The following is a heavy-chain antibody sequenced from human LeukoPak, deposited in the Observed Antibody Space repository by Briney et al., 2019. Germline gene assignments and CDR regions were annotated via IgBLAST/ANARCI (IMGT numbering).Heavy chain of an antibody. CDR2: IGPHSGGT. D-gene: IGHD6-19*01. J-gene: IGHJ4*02. CDR1: GYSFSDTY. V-gene: IGHV1-2*06. CDR3: ASSTSGWYQALDY. Sequence: ASVKVSCKASGYSFSDTYLHWVRQAPGQGPEWMGRIGPHSGGTKFAQKFRGRVTLTRDTSISTVYMELRSLTSDDTAVYYCASSTSGWYQALDYWGQGTLVTVSS.